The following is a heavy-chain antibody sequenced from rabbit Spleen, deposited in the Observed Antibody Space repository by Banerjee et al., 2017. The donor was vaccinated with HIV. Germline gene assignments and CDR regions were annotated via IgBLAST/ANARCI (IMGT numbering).Heavy chain of an antibody. CDR3: ARDLVGVIGWNFYL. V-gene: IGHV1S45*01. D-gene: IGHD1-1*01. CDR2: INAATAKP. Sequence: QEQLVESGGDLVQPEGSLTLTCKASGFSFGDRDVMCWVRQAPGKGLEWIACINAATAKPVYATWAKGRFTISRTSSTTVTLRMTSLTAADTATYFCARDLVGVIGWNFYLWGQGTLVTVS. CDR1: GFSFGDRDV. J-gene: IGHJ4*01.